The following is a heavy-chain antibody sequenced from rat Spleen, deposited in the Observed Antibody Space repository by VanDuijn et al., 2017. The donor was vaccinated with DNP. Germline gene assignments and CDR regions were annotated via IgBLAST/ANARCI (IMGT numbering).Heavy chain of an antibody. V-gene: IGHV5-25*01. CDR3: ATHGYGYTLDY. D-gene: IGHD1-9*01. Sequence: EVQLVESGGGLVQPGRSLKLSCAASGFTFSDYYMAWVRQAPTKGLEWVASISNSGGGSYHRDSVKGRFTISRDNAKSTLYLQMDSLRSEDTATYYCATHGYGYTLDYWGQGVMVTVSS. CDR2: ISNSGGGS. CDR1: GFTFSDYY. J-gene: IGHJ2*01.